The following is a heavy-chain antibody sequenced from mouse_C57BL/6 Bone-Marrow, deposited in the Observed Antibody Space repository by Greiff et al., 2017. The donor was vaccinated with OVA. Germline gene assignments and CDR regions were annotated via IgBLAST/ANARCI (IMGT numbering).Heavy chain of an antibody. V-gene: IGHV5-17*01. D-gene: IGHD2-5*01. CDR2: ISSGSSTI. J-gene: IGHJ2*01. Sequence: EVQVVESGGGLVKPGGSLKLSCAASGFTFSDYGMHWVRQAPEKGLEWVAYISSGSSTIYYADTVKGRFTISRDNAKNTLFLQMTSLRSEDTAMYYCARAYSNYFDYWGQGTTLTVSS. CDR1: GFTFSDYG. CDR3: ARAYSNYFDY.